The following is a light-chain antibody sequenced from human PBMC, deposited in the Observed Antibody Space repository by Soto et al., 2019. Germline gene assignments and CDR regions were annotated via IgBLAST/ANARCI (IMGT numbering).Light chain of an antibody. V-gene: IGKV1-5*01. J-gene: IGKJ1*01. CDR3: QQYYSYRT. CDR1: QSITTW. Sequence: DIQMTQSPSALSASVGDRVAITCRASQSITTWLAWNQHKPGKAPKLLIYAASTLQSGVPSRFSGSGSGTDSTLTISCLQSEDFATYYCQQYYSYRTFGQGTKVDIK. CDR2: AAS.